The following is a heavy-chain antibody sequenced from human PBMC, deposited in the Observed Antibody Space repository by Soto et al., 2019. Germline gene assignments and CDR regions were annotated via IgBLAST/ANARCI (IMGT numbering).Heavy chain of an antibody. CDR1: GGSISSGGYY. CDR3: ARDGYCSGGSVYSERHYHYYMYV. CDR2: IYYSGST. V-gene: IGHV4-31*03. D-gene: IGHD2-15*01. J-gene: IGHJ6*03. Sequence: PSETLSLTCTVSGGSISSGGYYWSWIRQHPGKGLEWIGYIYYSGSTYYNPSLKSRVTISVDTSRNQFSLKLSSVTAADTAVYYCARDGYCSGGSVYSERHYHYYMYVWGKGTTVTVSS.